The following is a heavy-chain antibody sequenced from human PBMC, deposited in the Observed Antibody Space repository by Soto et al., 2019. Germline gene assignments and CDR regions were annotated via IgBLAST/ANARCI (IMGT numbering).Heavy chain of an antibody. V-gene: IGHV1-69*02. Sequence: QVQLVQSGAEVKKPGSSVKVSCKASGGTFSSYTISWVRQAPGQGLEWMGRIIPILGIANYAQKFQGRVTMTADKSTSTAYMELSSLRSEDTAVYYCARVGRRYGYKDDAFDIWGQGTMVTVSS. D-gene: IGHD5-12*01. J-gene: IGHJ3*02. CDR1: GGTFSSYT. CDR2: IIPILGIA. CDR3: ARVGRRYGYKDDAFDI.